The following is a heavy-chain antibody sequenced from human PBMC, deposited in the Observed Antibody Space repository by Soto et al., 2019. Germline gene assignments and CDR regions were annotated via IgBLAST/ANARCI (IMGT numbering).Heavy chain of an antibody. V-gene: IGHV4-39*01. CDR1: GGSISRSSYY. CDR2: IYYSGST. CDR3: ARRSFEYSSSSDPGFFDY. Sequence: KTSETLSLTCTVSGGSISRSSYYWGWIRQPPGKGLEWIGTIYYSGSTFYNLSLKSRVTISVDTSKTQFSLKLSSVTVADTAVYYCARRSFEYSSSSDPGFFDYWGQGAPVTVSS. J-gene: IGHJ4*02. D-gene: IGHD6-6*01.